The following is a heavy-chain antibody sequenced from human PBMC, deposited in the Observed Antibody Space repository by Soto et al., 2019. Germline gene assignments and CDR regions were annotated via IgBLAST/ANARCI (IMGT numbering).Heavy chain of an antibody. V-gene: IGHV1-18*01. CDR1: GYTFTSYG. Sequence: QVQLVQSGAEVKKPGASVKVSCKASGYTFTSYGISWVRQAPGQGLEWMGWISAYNGNTNYAQKLQGRVTMTTDTSTRTAYTELRSLRSEDTDVYYCARASGIAARQVDFDYWGQGTLVTVSS. J-gene: IGHJ4*02. D-gene: IGHD6-6*01. CDR2: ISAYNGNT. CDR3: ARASGIAARQVDFDY.